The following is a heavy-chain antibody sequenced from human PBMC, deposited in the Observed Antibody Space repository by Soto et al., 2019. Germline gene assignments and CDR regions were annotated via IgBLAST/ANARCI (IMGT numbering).Heavy chain of an antibody. V-gene: IGHV4-34*01. D-gene: IGHD3-10*01. CDR3: ARGPGFGESPDY. CDR2: INHSGST. J-gene: IGHJ4*02. Sequence: SETLSLTCAVYGGSFSGYYWSWIRQPPGKGLEWIGEINHSGSTNYNPSLKSRVTISVDTSKNQFSLKLSSVTAADTAVYYCARGPGFGESPDYWGQGTLVTVSS. CDR1: GGSFSGYY.